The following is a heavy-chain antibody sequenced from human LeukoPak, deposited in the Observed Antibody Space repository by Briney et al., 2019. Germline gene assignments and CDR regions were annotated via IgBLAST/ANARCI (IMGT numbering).Heavy chain of an antibody. J-gene: IGHJ6*02. Sequence: GGSLRLSCAASGFTFSSYAMSWVRQAPGKGLEWVSGISWNSGNIDYADSVKGRFTISRDNAKNSLYLQMNSLRVEDTALYYCAKDIGSTRYYYYGMDVWGQGTTVTVSS. CDR1: GFTFSSYA. CDR2: ISWNSGNI. CDR3: AKDIGSTRYYYYGMDV. D-gene: IGHD2-2*01. V-gene: IGHV3-9*01.